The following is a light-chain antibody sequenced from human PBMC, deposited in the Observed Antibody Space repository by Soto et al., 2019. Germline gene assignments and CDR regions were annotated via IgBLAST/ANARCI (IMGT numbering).Light chain of an antibody. CDR3: QQRSNWPT. J-gene: IGKJ5*01. V-gene: IGKV3-11*01. CDR1: QSVSSC. Sequence: EIVLTQSPATLSLSPGERATLSCRASQSVSSCLAWYQQKPGQAPRLLIYAASNRATGIPARFSGSGSGTDFTLTNSSLEPEDFAVYYCQQRSNWPTFGQGTRLEIK. CDR2: AAS.